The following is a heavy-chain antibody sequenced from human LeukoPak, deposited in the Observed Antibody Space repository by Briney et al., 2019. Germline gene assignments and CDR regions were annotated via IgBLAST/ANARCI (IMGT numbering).Heavy chain of an antibody. CDR1: GFTFSSYG. V-gene: IGHV3-30*18. Sequence: GGSLRLSCAASGFTFSSYGMHWVRQAPGKGLEWVAVISYDGSNKYYADSVKGRFTISRDNSKNTLYLQMNSLRAEDTAVYYCAKAPGPYSGSYWGYFDYWGQGTLVTVSS. CDR3: AKAPGPYSGSYWGYFDY. D-gene: IGHD1-26*01. J-gene: IGHJ4*02. CDR2: ISYDGSNK.